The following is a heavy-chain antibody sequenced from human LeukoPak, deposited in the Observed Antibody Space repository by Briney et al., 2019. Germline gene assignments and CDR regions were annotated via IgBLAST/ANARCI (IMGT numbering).Heavy chain of an antibody. D-gene: IGHD1-14*01. Sequence: GSVKVSCKASGYTFTSYYMHWVRQAPGQGLEWMGIINPSGGSASYAQKFQGRVTMTRDTSTSTVYMELSSLRSEDTAVYYCARLVTGKTNWFDPWGQGTLVTVSS. V-gene: IGHV1-46*01. J-gene: IGHJ5*02. CDR2: INPSGGSA. CDR1: GYTFTSYY. CDR3: ARLVTGKTNWFDP.